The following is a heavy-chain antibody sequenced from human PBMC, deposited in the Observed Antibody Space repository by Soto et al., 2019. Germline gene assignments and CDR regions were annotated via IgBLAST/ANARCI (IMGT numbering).Heavy chain of an antibody. Sequence: QITLKEFGPLVVKPTQTLTLTCTFSGFSLTRGVAVGWIRQPPGKALEWLGIIYWDDDRRYSPSLKSRLTITQDSFIDQVVLTLTNLGPADTATYYCARDSYGSGYGMDAWGQGTTVTVSS. J-gene: IGHJ6*02. CDR3: ARDSYGSGYGMDA. CDR2: IYWDDDR. D-gene: IGHD3-10*01. CDR1: GFSLTRGVA. V-gene: IGHV2-5*02.